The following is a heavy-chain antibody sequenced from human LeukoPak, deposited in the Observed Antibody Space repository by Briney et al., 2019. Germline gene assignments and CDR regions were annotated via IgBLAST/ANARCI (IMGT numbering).Heavy chain of an antibody. D-gene: IGHD1-26*01. CDR3: ARDGWERRGYFDY. CDR2: IYYSGST. V-gene: IGHV4-59*01. Sequence: SETLSLTCTVSGGSISSYYWSWIRQPPGKGLEWIGYIYYSGSTNYNPSLKSRVTISVDTSKNQFSLKLSSVTAADTAVYYCARDGWERRGYFDYWGQGTLVTVSS. CDR1: GGSISSYY. J-gene: IGHJ4*02.